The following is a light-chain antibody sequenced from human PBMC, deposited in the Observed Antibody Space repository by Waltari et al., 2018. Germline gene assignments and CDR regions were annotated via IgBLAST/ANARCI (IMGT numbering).Light chain of an antibody. CDR3: QKTYGDPL. V-gene: IGKV1-39*01. CDR2: GGS. J-gene: IGKJ1*01. CDR1: QTINRY. Sequence: DIQMTQSPSSLSASVGDRVTITCRASQTINRYLNWYQQKPGTAPKLLIHGGSNLESGVPSRFSGSGSGTDLTLTISSLQPDDFATYYCQKTYGDPLFGPGTKVEIK.